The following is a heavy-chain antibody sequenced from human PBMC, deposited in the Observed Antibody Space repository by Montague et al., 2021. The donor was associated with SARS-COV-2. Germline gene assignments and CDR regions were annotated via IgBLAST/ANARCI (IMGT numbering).Heavy chain of an antibody. J-gene: IGHJ5*02. CDR2: IYYSGST. D-gene: IGHD3-3*01. V-gene: IGHV4-59*01. CDR1: GGSISSYY. CDR3: ARAQMNRITIFGVVAEFDP. Sequence: SETLPLTCTVSGGSISSYYWSWIRQPPGKGLEWIGYIYYSGSTNYNPSLKSRVTISVDTSKNQFSLKLSSVTAADTAVYYCARAQMNRITIFGVVAEFDPWGQGTLVTVSS.